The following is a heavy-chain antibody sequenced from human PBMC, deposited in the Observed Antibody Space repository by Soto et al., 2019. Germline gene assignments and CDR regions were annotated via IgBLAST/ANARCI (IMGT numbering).Heavy chain of an antibody. CDR3: VRGSKDSYPGSRIFDF. J-gene: IGHJ4*02. D-gene: IGHD3-10*01. CDR1: GLTFGSRA. Sequence: EGQLLEAGGYLIQPGGYLRLSCVASGLTFGSRAMSWVRQSPGEGLEWVSTITDTGGDAKYADSVRGRFAISRDNYTNTLYLQLSALGAEDSAIYFCVRGSKDSYPGSRIFDFWGRGTLVTVSS. V-gene: IGHV3-23*01. CDR2: ITDTGGDA.